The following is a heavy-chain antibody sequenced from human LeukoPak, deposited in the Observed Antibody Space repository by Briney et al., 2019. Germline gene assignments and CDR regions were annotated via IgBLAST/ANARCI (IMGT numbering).Heavy chain of an antibody. CDR2: INPSGGST. CDR3: ARDERDGSKQPPRLVY. J-gene: IGHJ4*02. CDR1: GYTFTSYY. D-gene: IGHD5-24*01. V-gene: IGHV1-46*01. Sequence: ASVKVSCKASGYTFTSYYMHWVRQAPGQGLEWMGIINPSGGSTSHAQKFQGRVTMTRDTSTSTVYMELSSLRSEDTAMYYCARDERDGSKQPPRLVYWGQGTLVTVSS.